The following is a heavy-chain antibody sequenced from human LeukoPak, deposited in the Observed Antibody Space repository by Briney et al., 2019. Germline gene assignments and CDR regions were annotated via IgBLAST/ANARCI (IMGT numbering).Heavy chain of an antibody. Sequence: SETLSLTCAVYGGSFSVYYWNCIRQPPGKGLEWIGEINHSGTTNYNPSLKSRVTISVDTSKNQFSLKLSSVTAADTAVYYCAYDSSGSYWGQGTLVTVSS. CDR2: INHSGTT. J-gene: IGHJ4*02. CDR1: GGSFSVYY. V-gene: IGHV4-34*01. D-gene: IGHD3-22*01. CDR3: AYDSSGSY.